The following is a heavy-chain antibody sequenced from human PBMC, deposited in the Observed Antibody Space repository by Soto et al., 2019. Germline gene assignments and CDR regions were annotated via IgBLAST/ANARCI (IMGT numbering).Heavy chain of an antibody. Sequence: SETLSLTCTVSGGSISSYYWSWIRQPAGKGLEWIGRIYTSGSTNYNPSLKSRVTMSVDTSKNQFSLKLSSVTAADTAVYYCARDLIQGLVISGRGNYAWNWFDPWGQGTLVTSPQ. CDR1: GGSISSYY. CDR2: IYTSGST. D-gene: IGHD3-9*01. J-gene: IGHJ5*02. V-gene: IGHV4-4*07. CDR3: ARDLIQGLVISGRGNYAWNWFDP.